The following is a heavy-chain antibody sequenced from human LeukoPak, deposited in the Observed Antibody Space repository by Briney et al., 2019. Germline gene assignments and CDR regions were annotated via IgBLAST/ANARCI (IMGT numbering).Heavy chain of an antibody. CDR3: ARDGTAAGLYFDL. CDR1: GLTLSDYW. Sequence: GGSLRLSCAVTGLTLSDYWMTWVRQAPGEGLEWVATIKPDGSEKYYVDSVKGRFTISRDNTKNPLSLQLNGLRAEDTAVYYCARDGTAAGLYFDLWGQGTLVTVSS. D-gene: IGHD6-13*01. J-gene: IGHJ4*01. V-gene: IGHV3-7*01. CDR2: IKPDGSEK.